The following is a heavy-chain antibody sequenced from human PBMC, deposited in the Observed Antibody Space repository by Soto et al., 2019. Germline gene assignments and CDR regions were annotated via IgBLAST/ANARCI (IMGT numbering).Heavy chain of an antibody. D-gene: IGHD6-13*01. J-gene: IGHJ4*02. CDR1: GGTFSSYT. CDR3: ASGRGQQLVLVY. Sequence: QVQLVQSGAEVKKPGSSVKVSCKASGGTFSSYTISWVRQAPGQGLEWMGRIIPILGIANYAQKFQGRVTLTADKATSTAYMELSSLRSEDTAVYYCASGRGQQLVLVYWGQGTLVTVSS. CDR2: IIPILGIA. V-gene: IGHV1-69*02.